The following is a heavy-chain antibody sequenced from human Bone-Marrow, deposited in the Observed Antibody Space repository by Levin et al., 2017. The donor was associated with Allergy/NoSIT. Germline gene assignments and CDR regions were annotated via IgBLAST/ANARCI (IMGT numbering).Heavy chain of an antibody. J-gene: IGHJ4*02. CDR3: ARGGPGEYHS. CDR2: INHSGST. Sequence: PGGSLRLSCAVYGGSFSGYYWSWIRQPPGKGLEWIGEINHSGSTNYNPSLKSRVTISVDTSKNQFSLKLSSVTAADTAVYYCARGGPGEYHSWGQGTLVTVSS. V-gene: IGHV4-34*01. CDR1: GGSFSGYY. D-gene: IGHD6-6*01.